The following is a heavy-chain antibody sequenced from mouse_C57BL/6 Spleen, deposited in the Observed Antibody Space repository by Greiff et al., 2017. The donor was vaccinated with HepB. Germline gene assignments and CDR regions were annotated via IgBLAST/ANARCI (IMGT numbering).Heavy chain of an antibody. D-gene: IGHD1-1*01. CDR1: GFTFSDYY. J-gene: IGHJ1*03. CDR3: ARFNYYGSSYERYFDV. Sequence: DVKLVESEGGLVQPGSSMKLSCTASGFTFSDYYMAWVRQVPEKGLEWVANINYDGSSTYYLDSLKSRFIISRDNAKNILYLQMSSLKSEDTATYYCARFNYYGSSYERYFDVWGTGTTVTVSS. CDR2: INYDGSST. V-gene: IGHV5-16*01.